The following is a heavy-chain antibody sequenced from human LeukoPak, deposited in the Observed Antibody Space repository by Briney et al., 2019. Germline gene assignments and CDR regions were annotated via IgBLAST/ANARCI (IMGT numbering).Heavy chain of an antibody. Sequence: GGSLRLSCAASGFTFNDHAMHWVRQAPGKGLEWVSGISWNSGSIGYADSVKGRFTISRDNAKNSLYLQMNSLRAEDMALYYCAKASYNWNSELDSYFDYWGQGTLVTVSS. CDR3: AKASYNWNSELDSYFDY. D-gene: IGHD1-7*01. CDR2: ISWNSGSI. V-gene: IGHV3-9*03. CDR1: GFTFNDHA. J-gene: IGHJ4*02.